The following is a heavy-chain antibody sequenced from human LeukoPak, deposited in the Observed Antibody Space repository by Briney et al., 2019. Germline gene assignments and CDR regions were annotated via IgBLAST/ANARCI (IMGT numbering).Heavy chain of an antibody. J-gene: IGHJ4*02. V-gene: IGHV3-30*02. CDR3: AKKLLWFGESTNGIDY. CDR1: GFTFSSYD. CDR2: IRYDGDNK. D-gene: IGHD3-10*01. Sequence: PGGSLGLSCGASGFTFSSYDMFWVRQAPGKGLEWVAFIRYDGDNKYYADSVKGRFTISRDNSKNTLYLQMNSLRAEDTAVYYCAKKLLWFGESTNGIDYWGQGTLVTVSS.